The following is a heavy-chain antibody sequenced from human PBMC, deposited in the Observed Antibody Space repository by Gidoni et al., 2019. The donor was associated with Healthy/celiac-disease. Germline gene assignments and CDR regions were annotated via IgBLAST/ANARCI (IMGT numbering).Heavy chain of an antibody. J-gene: IGHJ4*02. CDR1: GFTFSSYA. Sequence: QVQLVESGGGVVQPGRSLRLSCAASGFTFSSYAMHWVRQAPGKGLEWVAVISYDGSNKYYADSVKGRFTISRDNSKNTLYLQMNSLRAEDTAVYYCASIRFLEWLIDYWGQGTLVTVSS. D-gene: IGHD3-3*01. CDR2: ISYDGSNK. CDR3: ASIRFLEWLIDY. V-gene: IGHV3-30-3*01.